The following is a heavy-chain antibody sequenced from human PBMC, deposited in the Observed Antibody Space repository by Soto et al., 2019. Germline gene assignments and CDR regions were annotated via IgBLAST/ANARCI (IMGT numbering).Heavy chain of an antibody. CDR1: GFTFSNYP. CDR2: ISAGGDRT. CDR3: ARRV. J-gene: IGHJ4*02. Sequence: EVQVSESGGGLVQPGGSLRLSCATSGFTFSNYPMNWVRQAPGKGLEWVSGISAGGDRTYYADSVKGRFTIFSDNSKNSVSLRMNSLRVKDTAVYYCARRVWGQGTLVTVSS. V-gene: IGHV3-23*01.